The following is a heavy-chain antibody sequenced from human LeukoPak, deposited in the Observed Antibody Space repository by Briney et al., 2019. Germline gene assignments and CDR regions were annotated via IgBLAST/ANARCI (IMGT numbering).Heavy chain of an antibody. CDR1: GGSIINYY. Sequence: SETLSLTCTVSGGSIINYYWSWIRQPPGKGPEWIGYIYYSGSTNYNPSLKSRVTISVDTSKNQFSLKLSSVTAADTAVYYCARDVEALRRGIRLNWFDPWGQGTLVTVSS. V-gene: IGHV4-59*01. D-gene: IGHD3-3*02. CDR2: IYYSGST. J-gene: IGHJ5*02. CDR3: ARDVEALRRGIRLNWFDP.